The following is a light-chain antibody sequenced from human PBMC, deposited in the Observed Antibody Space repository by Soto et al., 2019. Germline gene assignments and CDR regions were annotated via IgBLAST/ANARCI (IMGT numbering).Light chain of an antibody. Sequence: QSVLTQPPSASGTPGQRVTISCSGSSSNIGSNYVYWYQQLPGTAPKLLIYSNNQRPSGVPDRFSGSKSGTSASLAISGLRSEDEADYYCAAWDDSLSGLVFGGGTKATVL. V-gene: IGLV1-47*02. CDR2: SNN. J-gene: IGLJ3*02. CDR1: SSNIGSNY. CDR3: AAWDDSLSGLV.